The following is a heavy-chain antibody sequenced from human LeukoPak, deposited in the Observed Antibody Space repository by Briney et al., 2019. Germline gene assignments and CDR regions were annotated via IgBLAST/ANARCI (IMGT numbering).Heavy chain of an antibody. Sequence: GASVKVSCKASGYTFTSYDINWVRQATGQGLEWMGWMNPNSGNTGYAQKFQGRVTMTRNTSISTAYMELSSLRSEDTAVYYCARGLTMVRGVIFGYWGQGTLVTVSS. D-gene: IGHD3-10*01. V-gene: IGHV1-8*01. J-gene: IGHJ4*02. CDR2: MNPNSGNT. CDR1: GYTFTSYD. CDR3: ARGLTMVRGVIFGY.